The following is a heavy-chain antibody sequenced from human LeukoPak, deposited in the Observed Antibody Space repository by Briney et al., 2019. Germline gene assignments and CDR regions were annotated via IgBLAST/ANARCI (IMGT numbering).Heavy chain of an antibody. D-gene: IGHD4-17*01. V-gene: IGHV4-34*01. CDR3: ARVPYCDYLADY. CDR2: INHSGST. CDR1: GGSFSGYY. J-gene: IGHJ4*02. Sequence: SETLSLTCAVYGGSFSGYYWSWIRQPPGKGLEWIGEINHSGSTNYNPSLKSRVTISVDTSKNQFSLKLSSVTAADTAVYYCARVPYCDYLADYWGQGTLVTVSS.